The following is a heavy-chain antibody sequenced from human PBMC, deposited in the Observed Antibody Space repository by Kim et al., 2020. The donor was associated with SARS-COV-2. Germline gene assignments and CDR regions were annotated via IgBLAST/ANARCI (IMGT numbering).Heavy chain of an antibody. V-gene: IGHV4-4*02. CDR1: GGSISSSNW. J-gene: IGHJ3*02. CDR2: IYHSGST. Sequence: SETLSLTCAVSGGSISSSNWWSWVRQPPGKGLEWIGEIYHSGSTNYNPSLKSRVTISVDKSKNQFSLKLSSVTAADTAVYYCARTSVKLVYFRAFDIWGQGTMVTVSS. D-gene: IGHD6-13*01. CDR3: ARTSVKLVYFRAFDI.